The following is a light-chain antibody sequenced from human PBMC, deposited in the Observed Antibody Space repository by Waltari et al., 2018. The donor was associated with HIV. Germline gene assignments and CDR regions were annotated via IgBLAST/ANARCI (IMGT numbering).Light chain of an antibody. CDR1: SSNIGKNF. J-gene: IGLJ3*02. CDR2: DNN. Sequence: QSVLTQPPSVSAAPGQKVTISCSGSSSNIGKNFVSWYKQLPGTAPKLLIYDNNKRPSGIPDRFSGSKAGTSATRGITGLQTGDEADYYCGTWDSSLSGVVFGGGTKLTCL. CDR3: GTWDSSLSGVV. V-gene: IGLV1-51*01.